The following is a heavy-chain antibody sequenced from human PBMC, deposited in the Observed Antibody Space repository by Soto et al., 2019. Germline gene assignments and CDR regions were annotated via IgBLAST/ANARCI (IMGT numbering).Heavy chain of an antibody. Sequence: EVRLLESGGGLVQPGGSLRLSCAASGFTFSSYAMGWVRQAPGKGLEWVSGIDGSGGDTSFADSVKGRFTISRENSENTLYLHMNSLRAEDTARYYCAKEIVAAAYVETSPFDFWGQGTLVTVSS. J-gene: IGHJ4*02. D-gene: IGHD2-15*01. V-gene: IGHV3-23*01. CDR1: GFTFSSYA. CDR3: AKEIVAAAYVETSPFDF. CDR2: IDGSGGDT.